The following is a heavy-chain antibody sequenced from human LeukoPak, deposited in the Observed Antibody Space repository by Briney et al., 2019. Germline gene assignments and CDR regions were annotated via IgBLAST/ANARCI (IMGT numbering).Heavy chain of an antibody. CDR3: ARVSSVWQLVARGAIDY. Sequence: GGSLRLSCAASGFTFSSYSMNWVRQAPGKGLEWVSYISSSSSTIYYADSVKGRFTISRDNAKNSPYLQMNSLRAEDTAVYYCARVSSVWQLVARGAIDYWGQGTLVTVSS. V-gene: IGHV3-48*01. J-gene: IGHJ4*02. CDR2: ISSSSSTI. D-gene: IGHD6-6*01. CDR1: GFTFSSYS.